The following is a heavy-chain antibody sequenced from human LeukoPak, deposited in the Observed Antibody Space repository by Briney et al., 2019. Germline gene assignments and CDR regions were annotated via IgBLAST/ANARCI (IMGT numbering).Heavy chain of an antibody. J-gene: IGHJ6*03. V-gene: IGHV3-21*01. CDR3: AKDGGSGSFWYYYYMDV. CDR1: GFTFSSYS. D-gene: IGHD3-10*01. Sequence: GGSLRLSCAASGFTFSSYSMNWVRQAPGKGLEWVSSISSSSSYIYYADSVKGRFTISRDNSKNTLYLQMNSLRAEDTAVYYCAKDGGSGSFWYYYYMDVWGKGTTVTISS. CDR2: ISSSSSYI.